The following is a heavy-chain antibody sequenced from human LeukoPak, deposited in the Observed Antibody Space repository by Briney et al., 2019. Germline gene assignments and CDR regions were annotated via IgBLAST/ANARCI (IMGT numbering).Heavy chain of an antibody. D-gene: IGHD5-12*01. CDR2: INPNSGGT. CDR1: GYTFTGYY. Sequence: ASEKVSCKASGYTFTGYYMHWVRQAPGQGLEWMGWINPNSGGTNYAQKFQGRVTMTRDTSISTAYMELSRLRSDDTAVYYCANLGGYSGYDLSGYWGQGTLVTVSS. V-gene: IGHV1-2*02. J-gene: IGHJ4*02. CDR3: ANLGGYSGYDLSGY.